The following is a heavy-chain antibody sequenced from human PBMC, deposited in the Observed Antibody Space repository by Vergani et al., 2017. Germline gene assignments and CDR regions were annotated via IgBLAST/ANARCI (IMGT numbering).Heavy chain of an antibody. CDR2: ISSSSSYI. V-gene: IGHV3-21*01. J-gene: IGHJ5*02. CDR3: ARRGCTRCYSNWFDP. Sequence: EVQLVESGGGLVKPGGSLRLSCAASGFTFSSYSMNWVRQAPGKGLEWVSSISSSSSYIYYADSVKGRFTISRDNAKNSLYLQMNSLRAEDTAVYYCARRGCTRCYSNWFDPWGQGTLVTVSS. CDR1: GFTFSSYS. D-gene: IGHD2-2*02.